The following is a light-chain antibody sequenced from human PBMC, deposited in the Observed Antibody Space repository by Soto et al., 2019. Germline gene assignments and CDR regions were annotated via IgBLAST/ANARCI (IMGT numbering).Light chain of an antibody. V-gene: IGKV3-20*01. J-gene: IGKJ1*01. CDR3: QQYGSSRT. CDR1: QSLSSNY. Sequence: EIVLTQSPGTLSLSPGERATLSCRASQSLSSNYLAWYQQKPGQAPRLLFYGASSRATGIPDRFSASGSGTDFTLTISRLEPEDFAVYYCQQYGSSRTFGQGTKVEIK. CDR2: GAS.